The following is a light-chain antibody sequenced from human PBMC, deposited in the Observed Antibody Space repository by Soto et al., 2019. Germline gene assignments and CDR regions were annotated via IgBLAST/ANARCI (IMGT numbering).Light chain of an antibody. CDR1: SSDVGGYNY. V-gene: IGLV2-14*01. Sequence: QSVLTQPASVSGSPGQSITISCTGNSSDVGGYNYVSWYQQHPVKAPKLMIYDVTNRPSGVSDRFSGSKSGNTASLTISGLQAEDEADYYCSSYTSSSTPYVFGTGTRSPS. J-gene: IGLJ1*01. CDR3: SSYTSSSTPYV. CDR2: DVT.